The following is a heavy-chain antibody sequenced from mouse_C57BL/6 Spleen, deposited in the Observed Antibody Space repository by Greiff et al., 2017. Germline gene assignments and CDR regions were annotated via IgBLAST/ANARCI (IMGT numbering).Heavy chain of an antibody. J-gene: IGHJ2*01. CDR1: GYAFSSSW. V-gene: IGHV1-82*01. Sequence: QVQLQQSGPELVKPGASVKISCKASGYAFSSSWMNWVKQRPGKGLEWIGRIYPGDGDTNYNGKFKGKATLTADKSSSTAYMQLSSLTSEDSAVYFCARSPRYDFDYWGQGTTRTVSS. D-gene: IGHD2-10*02. CDR3: ARSPRYDFDY. CDR2: IYPGDGDT.